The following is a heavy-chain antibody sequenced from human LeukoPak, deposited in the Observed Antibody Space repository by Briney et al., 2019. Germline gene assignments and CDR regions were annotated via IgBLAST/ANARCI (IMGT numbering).Heavy chain of an antibody. D-gene: IGHD3-9*01. CDR2: IWYDGNNK. J-gene: IGHJ4*02. CDR1: GFTFSSYG. Sequence: GGSLRLSCAASGFTFSSYGMHWVRQAPGKGLEWVAVIWYDGNNKYYADSVKGRFTISRDNSKNTLYLQMNSLRAEDTAVYYCARSTSSEYDIYHFDYWGQGTLVTVSS. V-gene: IGHV3-33*01. CDR3: ARSTSSEYDIYHFDY.